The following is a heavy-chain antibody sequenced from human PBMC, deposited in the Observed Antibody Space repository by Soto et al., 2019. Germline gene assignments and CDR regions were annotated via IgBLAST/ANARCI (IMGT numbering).Heavy chain of an antibody. Sequence: EVQLVQSGAEVKKPGESLKISCKGSGYTFTNYWIGWVRQMPGKGLEWMGIIYPGDSDTKYNPSFQGQVTISADKSITTTYLQWSSLKASDTAIYYCADSIFYYGMDVWGQGTTVTVSS. V-gene: IGHV5-51*01. J-gene: IGHJ6*02. CDR3: ADSIFYYGMDV. CDR1: GYTFTNYW. CDR2: IYPGDSDT.